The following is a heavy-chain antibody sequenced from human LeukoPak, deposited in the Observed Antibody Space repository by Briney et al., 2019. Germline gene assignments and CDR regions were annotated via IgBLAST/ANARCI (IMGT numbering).Heavy chain of an antibody. V-gene: IGHV3-74*01. CDR2: INFDGSST. J-gene: IGHJ4*02. CDR1: GFTFSSYW. D-gene: IGHD5-24*01. Sequence: PGGSLRLSCAASGFTFSSYWMHWVRQVPGKGLVWVSRINFDGSSTTYADSVKGRFTISRDNAKNTLYLQVNSLRAEDTAVYFCARGYINYVDYWGQGTLVTVS. CDR3: ARGYINYVDY.